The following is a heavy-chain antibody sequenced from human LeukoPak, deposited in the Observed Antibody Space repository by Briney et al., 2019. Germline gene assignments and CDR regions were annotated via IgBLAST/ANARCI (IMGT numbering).Heavy chain of an antibody. CDR3: ARDLGDSGAFDI. D-gene: IGHD3-16*01. Sequence: SETLSLTCTVSGGSISSYYWSWIRQPPGKGLEWIGYIYYSGSTNYNPSLKSRVTISVDKSKNQFSLKLSSVTAADTAVYYCARDLGDSGAFDIWGQGTMVTVSS. J-gene: IGHJ3*02. CDR1: GGSISSYY. CDR2: IYYSGST. V-gene: IGHV4-59*12.